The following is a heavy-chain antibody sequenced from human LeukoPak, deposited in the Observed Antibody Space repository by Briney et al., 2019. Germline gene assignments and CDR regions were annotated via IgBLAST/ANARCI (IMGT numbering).Heavy chain of an antibody. D-gene: IGHD4-17*01. CDR3: AREKSYGDYGYYFDY. V-gene: IGHV4-31*03. CDR2: IYYSGST. CDR1: GGSLSSGGYY. Sequence: SETLSLTCTVSGGSLSSGGYYWSWIRQHPGKGLEWIGYIYYSGSTYYNPSLKSRVTISVDTSKNQFSLKPSSVTAADTAVYYCAREKSYGDYGYYFDYWGQGTLVTVSS. J-gene: IGHJ4*02.